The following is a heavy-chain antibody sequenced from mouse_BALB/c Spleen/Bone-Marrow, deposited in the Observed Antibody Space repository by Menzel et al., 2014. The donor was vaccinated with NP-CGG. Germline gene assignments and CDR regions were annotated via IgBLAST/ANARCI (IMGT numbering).Heavy chain of an antibody. V-gene: IGHV1-14*01. Sequence: EVKLQESGPELVKPGASVKMSCKASGYTFTSYVMHWVKQKPGQGLEWIGYINPYNDGTKYNEKFKGKATLTSDKSSSTAYMELSSLTFEDSAVYYCARNYRYDGFAYWGQGTLVTVSA. CDR1: GYTFTSYV. J-gene: IGHJ3*01. CDR3: ARNYRYDGFAY. CDR2: INPYNDGT. D-gene: IGHD2-14*01.